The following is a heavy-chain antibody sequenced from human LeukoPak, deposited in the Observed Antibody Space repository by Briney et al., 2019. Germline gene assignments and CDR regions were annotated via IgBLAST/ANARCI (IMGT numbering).Heavy chain of an antibody. D-gene: IGHD3-10*01. CDR1: GGSITSSSYY. Sequence: PSETLSLTCTVSGGSITSSSYYWGWIRQPPGKGLEWIGSIYYSGSTYYNPSLKSRVTISVDTSKNQFSLKLSSVTAADTAVYYCASPPMIRGTYYFYYYMDVWGKGTTVTVSS. V-gene: IGHV4-39*01. CDR2: IYYSGST. J-gene: IGHJ6*03. CDR3: ASPPMIRGTYYFYYYMDV.